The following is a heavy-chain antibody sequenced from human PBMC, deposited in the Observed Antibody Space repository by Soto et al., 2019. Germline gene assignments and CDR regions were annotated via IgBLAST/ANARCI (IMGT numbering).Heavy chain of an antibody. Sequence: PVESLKISCKASGYKFTTFWLNCFLQTPGKGLEWLGRIDPTDSFTNYSPPFEGHVTISVDRSISTAYLQWNSLQASDTAIYYCARPASGGSRDAFDVWGQGTTVTVSS. J-gene: IGHJ3*01. D-gene: IGHD2-15*01. CDR3: ARPASGGSRDAFDV. V-gene: IGHV5-10-1*01. CDR2: IDPTDSFT. CDR1: GYKFTTFW.